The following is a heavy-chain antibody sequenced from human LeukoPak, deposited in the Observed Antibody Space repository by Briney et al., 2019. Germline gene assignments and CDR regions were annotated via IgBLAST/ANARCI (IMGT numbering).Heavy chain of an antibody. V-gene: IGHV3-7*01. CDR1: GFTFSSYW. CDR3: ARDRDSGWYRPDTFDI. J-gene: IGHJ3*02. D-gene: IGHD6-19*01. CDR2: IKQDGSEK. Sequence: GGSLRLSXAASGFTFSSYWMSWVRQAPGKGLEWVASIKQDGSEKYYVDSVKGRFTISRDNAKNSLYLQMNSLRAEDTAVYYCARDRDSGWYRPDTFDIWGQGTMVTVSS.